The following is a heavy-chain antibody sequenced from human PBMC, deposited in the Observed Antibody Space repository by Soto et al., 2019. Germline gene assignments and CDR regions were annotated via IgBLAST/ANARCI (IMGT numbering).Heavy chain of an antibody. V-gene: IGHV1-58*01. CDR1: GFSVTSYA. CDR3: AADRFASSVFDF. J-gene: IGHJ4*02. D-gene: IGHD2-2*01. CDR2: IVVGSGNT. Sequence: CEASGFSVTSYAVVWVGQARGKRLEWIGWIVVGSGNTNYAQKFQERVTITRDMSTNTAYMELSSLRSEDTAVYYCAADRFASSVFDFWGQGTLVTVSS.